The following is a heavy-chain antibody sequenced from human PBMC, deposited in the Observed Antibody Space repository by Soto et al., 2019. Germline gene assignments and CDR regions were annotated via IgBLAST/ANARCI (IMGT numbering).Heavy chain of an antibody. V-gene: IGHV4-59*01. CDR2: IYYSGST. Sequence: SETLSLTCTVSGGSMSSYYWSWIRQPPGKGLEWIGYIYYSGSTIYNPSLKSRVTISVDTSKNQFSLKLSSVTAADTAVYCCARSDGRYWGQGTLVTVSS. CDR1: GGSMSSYY. CDR3: ARSDGRY. J-gene: IGHJ4*02.